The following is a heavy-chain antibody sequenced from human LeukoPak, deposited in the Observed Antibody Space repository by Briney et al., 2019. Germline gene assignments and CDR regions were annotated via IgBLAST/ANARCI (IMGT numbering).Heavy chain of an antibody. CDR2: IYYSGST. Sequence: PSETLSLTCTVSGGSISSGDYYWSWIRQPPGKGLEWIGYIYYSGSTSYNSSLKSRVTISVDTSKNQFSLKLRSVTAADTAVYYCARYDCSSTSCGFDPWGQGTLVTVSS. V-gene: IGHV4-30-4*08. CDR3: ARYDCSSTSCGFDP. D-gene: IGHD2-2*01. J-gene: IGHJ5*02. CDR1: GGSISSGDYY.